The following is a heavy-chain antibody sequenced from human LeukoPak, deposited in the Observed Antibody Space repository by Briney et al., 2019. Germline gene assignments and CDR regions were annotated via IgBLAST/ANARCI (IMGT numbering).Heavy chain of an antibody. D-gene: IGHD6-13*01. J-gene: IGHJ4*02. CDR2: IHYSGST. CDR3: ARRPAAQDFDY. V-gene: IGHV4-59*08. Sequence: SETLSLTCTVSGGSISSYYWNWIPQSPGKGLEWFGYIHYSGSTNSNPALKSRVTLSVDTSKNQFSLKLNSVTAADTAVYYCARRPAAQDFDYWGQGTLVTVSS. CDR1: GGSISSYY.